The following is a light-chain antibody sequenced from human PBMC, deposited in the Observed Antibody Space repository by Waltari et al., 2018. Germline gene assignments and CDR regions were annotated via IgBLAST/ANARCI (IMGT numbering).Light chain of an antibody. V-gene: IGKV1-12*01. CDR3: QQYDISRVT. CDR1: QGISTW. J-gene: IGKJ3*01. Sequence: DIQMTQSPSSVSASVGDRVTITCRASQGISTWLAWYQQKPGKAPKLLTYAASSLQSGVPSRFSGSGSGTDFTLTISSLEPEDFAVYYCQQYDISRVTFGPGTKVDLK. CDR2: AAS.